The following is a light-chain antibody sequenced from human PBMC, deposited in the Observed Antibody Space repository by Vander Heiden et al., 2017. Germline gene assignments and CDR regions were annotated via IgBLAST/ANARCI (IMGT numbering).Light chain of an antibody. V-gene: IGLV3-25*03. CDR2: KDT. Sequence: SELTQPPSVSVSPGQTARISCSGEALANQFSFWYQQKSGQAPVVVSWKDTERPSGIPERFSASSSGTTVTLIISGVEAEDEADYFGQVDDSSGPYSGVFGEGTKLTVL. CDR1: ALANQF. CDR3: QVDDSSGPYSGV. J-gene: IGLJ3*02.